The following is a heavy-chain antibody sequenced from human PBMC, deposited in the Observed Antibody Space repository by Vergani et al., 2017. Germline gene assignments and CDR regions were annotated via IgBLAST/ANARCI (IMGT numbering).Heavy chain of an antibody. D-gene: IGHD6-13*01. CDR1: GFIFSSYG. CDR2: IWYDGSNK. V-gene: IGHV3-33*01. J-gene: IGHJ3*02. CDR3: ARDQEAAAGFDAFDI. Sequence: VQLVESGGGLVKPGGSLRLSCAASGFIFSSYGIHWVRQAPGKGLEWVAIIWYDGSNKYYGESVKGRFTISRDNSKNTVYLQMNSLRAEDTAVYYCARDQEAAAGFDAFDIWGQGTMVTVSS.